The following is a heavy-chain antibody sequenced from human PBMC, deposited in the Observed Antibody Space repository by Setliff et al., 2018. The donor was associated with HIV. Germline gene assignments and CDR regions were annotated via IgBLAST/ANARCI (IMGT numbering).Heavy chain of an antibody. D-gene: IGHD4-17*01. V-gene: IGHV1-69*10. CDR3: ARLLKGRWTSYYYYYMDV. CDR2: IIPILGIA. J-gene: IGHJ6*03. CDR1: GGTFSSYA. Sequence: GASVKVSCKASGGTFSSYAISWVRQAPGQGLEWMGGIIPILGIANYAQKFQGRVTITADKSTSTAYMELSSLRSEDTAVYYCARLLKGRWTSYYYYYMDVWGKGTTVTVSS.